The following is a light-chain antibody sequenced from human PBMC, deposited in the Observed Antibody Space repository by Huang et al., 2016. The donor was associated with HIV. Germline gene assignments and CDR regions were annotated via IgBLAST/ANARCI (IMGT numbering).Light chain of an antibody. J-gene: IGKJ4*01. CDR2: DAS. Sequence: EVVLTQSPATLSLFPGERATLSCRASRSVSRKLFWYQKKYGQAPRLLIYDASNRATGIPARFSGSGSGRDFTLTISSLEPEDFAVYYCQQRDDWPSTFGGGTRVEIK. CDR1: RSVSRK. CDR3: QQRDDWPST. V-gene: IGKV3-11*02.